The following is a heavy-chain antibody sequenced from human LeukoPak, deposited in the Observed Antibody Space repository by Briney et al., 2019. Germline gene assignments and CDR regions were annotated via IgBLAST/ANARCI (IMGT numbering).Heavy chain of an antibody. Sequence: GRSLRLSCAASGFTFDDYAMHWVRQAPGKGLEWVSGISWNSGSIGYADSVKGRFTISRDNAKNSLYLQMNSLRAEDTAVYYCVRDRYDILTGYNDAFDIWGQGTMVTVSS. D-gene: IGHD3-9*01. CDR1: GFTFDDYA. J-gene: IGHJ3*02. CDR3: VRDRYDILTGYNDAFDI. V-gene: IGHV3-9*01. CDR2: ISWNSGSI.